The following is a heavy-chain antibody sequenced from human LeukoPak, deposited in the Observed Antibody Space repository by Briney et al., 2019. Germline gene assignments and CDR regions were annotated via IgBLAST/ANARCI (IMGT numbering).Heavy chain of an antibody. CDR3: ARYHYGDHPFDP. V-gene: IGHV3-7*01. D-gene: IGHD4-17*01. J-gene: IGHJ5*02. Sequence: PGGSLRLSCAASGFTFNSYWMSWVRQAPGKGLEWVANIKQDGSDKKYMDSVEGRFTISRDNAKNSLYLQMNSLRAEDTAVYYCARYHYGDHPFDPWGQGTLVTVSS. CDR1: GFTFNSYW. CDR2: IKQDGSDK.